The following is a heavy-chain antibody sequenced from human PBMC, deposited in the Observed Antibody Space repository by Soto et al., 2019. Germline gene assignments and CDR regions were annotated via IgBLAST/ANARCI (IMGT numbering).Heavy chain of an antibody. CDR2: IYSGGST. V-gene: IGHV3-66*01. CDR1: GFTVSSNY. J-gene: IGHJ4*02. D-gene: IGHD3-10*01. Sequence: GGSLRLSCAASGFTVSSNYMSWVRQAPGKGLEWVSVIYSGGSTYYADSVKGRFTISRDNSKNTLYLQMNSLRAEDTAVYYCARENMVRGATVYGFDYWGQGTLVTVSS. CDR3: ARENMVRGATVYGFDY.